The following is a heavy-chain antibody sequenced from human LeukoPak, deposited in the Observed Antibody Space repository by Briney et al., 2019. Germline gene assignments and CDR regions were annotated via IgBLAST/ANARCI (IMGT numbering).Heavy chain of an antibody. CDR2: IYHDGNT. CDR3: ARFFRTVWELPYY. D-gene: IGHD1-26*01. Sequence: SETLSLTCSVSGYSISSGYYWGWIRQPPGKGQEWSGNIYHDGNTYYNPSLKSRVTISVDTSKNQFSLRLSSVTAADTAVYYCARFFRTVWELPYYWGPGTLVTVSS. J-gene: IGHJ4*02. V-gene: IGHV4-38-2*02. CDR1: GYSISSGYY.